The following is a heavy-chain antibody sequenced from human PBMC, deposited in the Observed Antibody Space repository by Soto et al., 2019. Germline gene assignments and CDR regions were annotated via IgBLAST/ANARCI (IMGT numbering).Heavy chain of an antibody. CDR2: ISWNSQSI. CDR3: AKAAGLRYLDS. Sequence: EVHLVESGGGLVQPGTSLRLSCATSGFTFDDYAMHWVRQAPGKGLEWVSGISWNSQSIGYADSVKGRFTISRDYAKKSLFLHLRSLRPEDTAVYFCAKAAGLRYLDSWGQGTMVTVSS. CDR1: GFTFDDYA. V-gene: IGHV3-9*01. D-gene: IGHD2-15*01. J-gene: IGHJ5*01.